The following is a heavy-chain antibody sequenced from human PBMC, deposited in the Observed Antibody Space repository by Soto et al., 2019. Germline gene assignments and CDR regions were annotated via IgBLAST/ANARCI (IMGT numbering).Heavy chain of an antibody. Sequence: GXSLRLSCAASGFTFSSYAISWVRQAPGKGLEWVAAISGSGGSTYYADSVKGRFTISRDNSKNTLYLQMNSLRAEDTAVYYCAKDLRDIVPGWGQGTLVTVSS. V-gene: IGHV3-23*01. D-gene: IGHD2-8*01. J-gene: IGHJ4*02. CDR3: AKDLRDIVPG. CDR1: GFTFSSYA. CDR2: ISGSGGST.